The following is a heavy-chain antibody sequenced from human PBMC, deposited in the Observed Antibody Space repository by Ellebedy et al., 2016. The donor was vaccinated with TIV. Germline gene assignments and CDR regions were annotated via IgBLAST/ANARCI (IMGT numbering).Heavy chain of an antibody. CDR3: AKPFVGHCISTICYVFDD. V-gene: IGHV3-30*18. CDR2: LSYDGNIE. CDR1: GFTFSSYS. Sequence: GESLKISCAASGFTFSSYSMHWVRQAPGKGLEWVASLSYDGNIEYYAESVKGRFTISRDTSKKTSYLHMNGLGAEDTAVYYCAKPFVGHCISTICYVFDDWGQGTPVTVSS. D-gene: IGHD2-2*01. J-gene: IGHJ4*02.